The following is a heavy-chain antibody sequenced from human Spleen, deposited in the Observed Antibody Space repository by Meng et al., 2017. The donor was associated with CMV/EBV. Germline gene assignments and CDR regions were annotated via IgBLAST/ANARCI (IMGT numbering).Heavy chain of an antibody. CDR3: ARLGGRILPTTDY. CDR1: GDSIRNSIYY. J-gene: IGHJ4*02. CDR2: IYFSGDT. Sequence: SETLSLTCTVSGDSIRNSIYYWGWVRQPPGKGLEWIGSIYFSGDTYYRSSLKSRVTISVDTSRNQFSLNLRSVTAADTAVYYCARLGGRILPTTDYWGQGMLVTVSS. D-gene: IGHD2-15*01. V-gene: IGHV4-39*07.